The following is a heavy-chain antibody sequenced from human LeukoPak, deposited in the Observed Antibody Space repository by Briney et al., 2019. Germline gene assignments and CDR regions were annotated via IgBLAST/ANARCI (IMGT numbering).Heavy chain of an antibody. CDR2: IWYDGTNK. D-gene: IGHD1-26*01. Sequence: GGSLRLFCGASGFTFSPYGMHWVRQAPGKGLEWVAVIWYDGTNKYYADSVKGRFTISRDNSKNTLYLQMNSLRAEDTAVYYCAKTRADSGSLFDYWGQGTLVTVSS. V-gene: IGHV3-33*06. J-gene: IGHJ4*02. CDR3: AKTRADSGSLFDY. CDR1: GFTFSPYG.